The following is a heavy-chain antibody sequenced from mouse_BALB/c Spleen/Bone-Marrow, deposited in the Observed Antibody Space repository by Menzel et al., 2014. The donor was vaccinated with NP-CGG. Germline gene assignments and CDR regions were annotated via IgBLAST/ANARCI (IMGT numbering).Heavy chain of an antibody. D-gene: IGHD1-1*01. CDR1: GYTFTRYT. V-gene: IGHV1-4*01. CDR3: TIRYYAMDY. Sequence: QVQLKESGAELARPGASVKMSCQASGYTFTRYTMHWEKKRPGQGLEWIGYIIPNSGYSNYNQKFKDKATLTADKSSSTAYMQLSSLTSEDSAVYYCTIRYYAMDYWGQGTPVTVSS. J-gene: IGHJ4*01. CDR2: IIPNSGYS.